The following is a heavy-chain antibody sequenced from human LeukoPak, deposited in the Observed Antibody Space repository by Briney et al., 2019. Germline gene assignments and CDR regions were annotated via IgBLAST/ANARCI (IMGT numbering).Heavy chain of an antibody. CDR3: TTATRVVPAAKFDY. V-gene: IGHV3-15*01. D-gene: IGHD2-2*01. Sequence: PGGSLRLSCAASGFTFSNAWMSWVRQAPGKGLEWVGRIKSKTDGGTTDYAAPVKGRFTISRDDSKNTLYLQMNSLKTEDTAVYYCTTATRVVPAAKFDYWGQGTLVTVSS. CDR2: IKSKTDGGTT. J-gene: IGHJ4*02. CDR1: GFTFSNAW.